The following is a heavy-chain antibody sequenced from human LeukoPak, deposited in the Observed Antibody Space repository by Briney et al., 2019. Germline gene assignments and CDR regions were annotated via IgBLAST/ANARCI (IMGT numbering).Heavy chain of an antibody. D-gene: IGHD2-15*01. V-gene: IGHV4-39*01. J-gene: IGHJ4*02. CDR3: ARLLPYCSDGICYFWEYFDS. CDR2: FYYTGDT. Sequence: PSETLSLTCSVSGGSISSSTYSWGWIRQPPGKGLEWIGRFYYTGDTYYGPSLKSRVTISVDTSKNQFSLNLTSLTAADTAVYYCARLLPYCSDGICYFWEYFDSSGQGTLVTVSS. CDR1: GGSISSSTYS.